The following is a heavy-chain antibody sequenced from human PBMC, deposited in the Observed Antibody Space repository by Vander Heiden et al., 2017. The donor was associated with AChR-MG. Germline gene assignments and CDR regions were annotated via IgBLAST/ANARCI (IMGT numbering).Heavy chain of an antibody. D-gene: IGHD3-9*01. CDR1: GSTFRSYD. Sequence: QVPLVQTGAEVKNPGASVRVSCKASGSTFRSYDINWVRQAPGQGLEWVGWINPKNGNTGYAQKFQGRVTVTRSTSMSAAYMEVSSLRFEDTAVYYCARGDGILTDAFDIWGQGTMVTVFS. V-gene: IGHV1-8*01. J-gene: IGHJ3*02. CDR2: INPKNGNT. CDR3: ARGDGILTDAFDI.